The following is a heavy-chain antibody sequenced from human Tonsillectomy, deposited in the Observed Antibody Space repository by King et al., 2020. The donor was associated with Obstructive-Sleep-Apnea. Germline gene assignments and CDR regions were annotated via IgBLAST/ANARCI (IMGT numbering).Heavy chain of an antibody. V-gene: IGHV1-69*01. Sequence: QLVQSGAEVKKPGSSVKVSCKASGGTFTSYAISWLRQAPGPGLEWMGGIIPIPGIPTYAQKVQGRVTITADESTTTAYMELSSLRSEDTAVYYCARASSGYYYEGYFDYWGQGTLVTVSS. CDR1: GGTFTSYA. J-gene: IGHJ4*02. D-gene: IGHD3-22*01. CDR2: IIPIPGIP. CDR3: ARASSGYYYEGYFDY.